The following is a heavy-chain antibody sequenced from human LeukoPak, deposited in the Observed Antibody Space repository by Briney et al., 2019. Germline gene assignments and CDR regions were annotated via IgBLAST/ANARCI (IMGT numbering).Heavy chain of an antibody. V-gene: IGHV4-59*01. CDR1: GGSISSYY. CDR2: IYHGGST. CDR3: ARYGGYSVDL. Sequence: PSETLSLTCTVSGGSISSYYWSWIRQPPGKGLEWVGYIYHGGSTKYNPSLKSRVTMSVDTSKNQFSLKLRSVTAADTAVYYCARYGGYSVDLWGQGTLVIVSS. D-gene: IGHD3-22*01. J-gene: IGHJ4*02.